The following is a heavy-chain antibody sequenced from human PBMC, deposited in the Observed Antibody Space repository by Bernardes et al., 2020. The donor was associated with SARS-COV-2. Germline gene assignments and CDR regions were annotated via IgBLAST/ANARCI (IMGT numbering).Heavy chain of an antibody. Sequence: GGSLRLSCVASGFPFSDHWMHWVHQGPGKGLEWVSRINSVGRSITYADSVKGRFTISRDNAHNTLFLQMTSLRDEDTAVYYCVRGPSGGYGRFEYWGQGILVTVSS. CDR3: VRGPSGGYGRFEY. D-gene: IGHD5-12*01. J-gene: IGHJ4*02. CDR2: INSVGRSI. V-gene: IGHV3-74*01. CDR1: GFPFSDHW.